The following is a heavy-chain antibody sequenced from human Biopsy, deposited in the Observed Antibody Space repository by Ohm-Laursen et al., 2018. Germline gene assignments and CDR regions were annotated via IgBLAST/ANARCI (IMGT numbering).Heavy chain of an antibody. CDR3: ARDYQPTIITIHYYYYGMDV. Sequence: ASVKVSCKFSGYTFINYGFSWVRQAPGQGLEWMGWINPYNGDTNYAQKLQGRVTMTTDTSTSTAYMELRSLRSDDTAVYYCARDYQPTIITIHYYYYGMDVWGQGTTVTVSS. D-gene: IGHD2-2*01. V-gene: IGHV1-18*01. J-gene: IGHJ6*02. CDR2: INPYNGDT. CDR1: GYTFINYG.